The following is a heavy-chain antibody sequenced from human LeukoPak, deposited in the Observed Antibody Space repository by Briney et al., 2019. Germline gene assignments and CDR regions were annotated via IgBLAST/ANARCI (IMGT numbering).Heavy chain of an antibody. D-gene: IGHD6-19*01. V-gene: IGHV3-30*02. Sequence: PGGSLRLSCAASGFSFSTYGMHWVRQAPGKGLEWVALIQYDGSNKNYADSVKGRFTITRDNSKNTLYLQMNSLRVEDTAVYYCAKGGGSRIAVDGFFDYWGQGTLVTVSS. CDR2: IQYDGSNK. J-gene: IGHJ4*02. CDR3: AKGGGSRIAVDGFFDY. CDR1: GFSFSTYG.